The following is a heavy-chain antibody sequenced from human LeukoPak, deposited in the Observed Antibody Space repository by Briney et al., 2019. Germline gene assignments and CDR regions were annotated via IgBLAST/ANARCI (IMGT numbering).Heavy chain of an antibody. J-gene: IGHJ4*02. CDR1: GFTFDDYG. CDR3: VAPTY. V-gene: IGHV3-74*01. CDR2: INSDGSST. Sequence: PGGSLRLSCAASGFTFDDYGMSWVRQAPGKGLVWVSLINSDGSSTTYADSVKGRFTVSRDNAKDSLYLQMNSLRAEDTAVYYCVAPTYWGRGVLVTVSS.